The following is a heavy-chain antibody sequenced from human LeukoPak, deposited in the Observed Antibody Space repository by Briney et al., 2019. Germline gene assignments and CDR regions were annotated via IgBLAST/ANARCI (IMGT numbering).Heavy chain of an antibody. Sequence: SETLSLTCTVSGGSFSNYYWSWIRQPAGKGLEWIGRIYTSGSTNYNPSVKGRVTMSVDTSNNQFSLKLTSVTAADTAVYYCARQPPQYYGMDVWGQGTTVTVSS. CDR3: ARQPPQYYGMDV. D-gene: IGHD1-14*01. V-gene: IGHV4-4*07. CDR2: IYTSGST. J-gene: IGHJ6*02. CDR1: GGSFSNYY.